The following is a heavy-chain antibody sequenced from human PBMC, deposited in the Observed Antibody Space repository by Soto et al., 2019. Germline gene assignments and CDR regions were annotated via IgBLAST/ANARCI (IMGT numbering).Heavy chain of an antibody. CDR3: ARDQPPYYYDSSGYDAFDI. Sequence: SVKVSCKASGGTFSSYAISWVRQAPGQGLEWMGGIIPIFGTANYAQKFQGRVTITADESTSTAYMELSSLRSEDTAVYYCARDQPPYYYDSSGYDAFDIWGQGTMVTVSS. CDR1: GGTFSSYA. J-gene: IGHJ3*02. CDR2: IIPIFGTA. V-gene: IGHV1-69*13. D-gene: IGHD3-22*01.